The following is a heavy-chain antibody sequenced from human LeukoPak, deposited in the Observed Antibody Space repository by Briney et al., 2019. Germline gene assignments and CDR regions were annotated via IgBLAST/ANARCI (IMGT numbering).Heavy chain of an antibody. CDR2: INPNSGGT. CDR1: GYTFTGYY. J-gene: IGHJ4*02. V-gene: IGHV1-2*02. CDR3: ARVCGGGSCLDF. Sequence: ASVKVSRKASGYTFTGYYMHWVRQAPGQGLEWMGWINPNSGGTNYAQKFQGRVTMTRDTSIRTAYMELSRLRSDDTAVYYCARVCGGGSCLDFWGQGTPVTVSA. D-gene: IGHD2-15*01.